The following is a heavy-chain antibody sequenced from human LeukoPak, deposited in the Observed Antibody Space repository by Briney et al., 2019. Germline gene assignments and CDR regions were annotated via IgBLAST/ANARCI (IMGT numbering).Heavy chain of an antibody. CDR1: GASTSSTSHY. CDR2: IYYSGST. J-gene: IGHJ4*02. Sequence: SETLSLTCTVSGASTSSTSHYWDWIRQPPGKGLEWIGSIYYSGSTSYNPSLNSRVTISIDTSKNQFSLKLTSVTAADTAVYYCARRAHLLGYCSGGSCYSGDYFEYWGQGILVTVSS. V-gene: IGHV4-39*07. CDR3: ARRAHLLGYCSGGSCYSGDYFEY. D-gene: IGHD2-15*01.